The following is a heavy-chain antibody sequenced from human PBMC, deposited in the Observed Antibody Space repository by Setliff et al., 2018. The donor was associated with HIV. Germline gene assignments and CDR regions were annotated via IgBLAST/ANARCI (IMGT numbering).Heavy chain of an antibody. CDR1: GDSITNSMHY. CDR3: ASSGGLGSYFLY. J-gene: IGHJ4*02. CDR2: IHYNDGKT. Sequence: PSETLSLTCTVSGDSITNSMHYWSWIRQPPGKGLEFIGSIHYNDGKTYYNAALRSRVTISADTSKNQFSPKLSSVTAADTAVYYCASSGGLGSYFLYWGQGTLVTVSS. V-gene: IGHV4-39*07. D-gene: IGHD3-10*01.